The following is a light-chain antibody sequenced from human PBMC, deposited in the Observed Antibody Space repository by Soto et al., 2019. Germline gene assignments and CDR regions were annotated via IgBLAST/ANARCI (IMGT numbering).Light chain of an antibody. J-gene: IGKJ2*01. CDR2: RVS. CDR3: MEGTYWPKT. CDR1: QSFVHSDGNTY. V-gene: IGKV2-30*02. Sequence: DVVLTQSPLSLPVTLGQPASISCRSSQSFVHSDGNTYLHWFQQRPGQSPRRLIYRVSTRDSWVPDRFRGGGSGPDFTLKISRVEAEDGGVYYCMEGTYWPKTFGQGTKLAIK.